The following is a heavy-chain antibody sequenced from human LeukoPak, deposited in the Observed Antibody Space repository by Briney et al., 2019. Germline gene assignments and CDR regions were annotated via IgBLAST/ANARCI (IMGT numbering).Heavy chain of an antibody. CDR3: ARGEGYSGYDSLGY. Sequence: PGGSLRLSWAASGFTFSSFAMSWVRQAPGKGLVWVSRINSDGSSTSYADSVNGRFTISRDNAKNTLYLQMNSLRAEDTAVYYCARGEGYSGYDSLGYWGQGTLVTVSS. D-gene: IGHD5-12*01. V-gene: IGHV3-74*01. CDR2: INSDGSST. J-gene: IGHJ4*02. CDR1: GFTFSSFA.